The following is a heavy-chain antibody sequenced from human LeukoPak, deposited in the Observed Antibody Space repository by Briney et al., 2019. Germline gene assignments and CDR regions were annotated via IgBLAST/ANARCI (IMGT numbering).Heavy chain of an antibody. D-gene: IGHD2-2*01. CDR1: GFTFSSYA. Sequence: GGSLRLSCAASGFTFSSYAMSWVRQAPGKGLEWVSAISGSGGSTYYADSVKGRFTISRDNSKNTLYLQMNSLRAEDTAVYYCAKLTLPDIVVVPGDFEYWGQGTLVTVSS. CDR2: ISGSGGST. J-gene: IGHJ4*02. CDR3: AKLTLPDIVVVPGDFEY. V-gene: IGHV3-23*01.